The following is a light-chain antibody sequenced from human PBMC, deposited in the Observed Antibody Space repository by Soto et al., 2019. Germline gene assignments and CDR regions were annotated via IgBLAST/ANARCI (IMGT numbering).Light chain of an antibody. J-gene: IGKJ4*01. Sequence: DIQMTQSPSSLSASIGDRVTITCRASQRITNRLNWYQQKPGKAPKLLIYAASSLQSGVPSRFSGSGSGTDFTLTISSLQPEDFATYYCQQSYSTPLTFGGGTKVDIK. CDR3: QQSYSTPLT. V-gene: IGKV1-39*01. CDR1: QRITNR. CDR2: AAS.